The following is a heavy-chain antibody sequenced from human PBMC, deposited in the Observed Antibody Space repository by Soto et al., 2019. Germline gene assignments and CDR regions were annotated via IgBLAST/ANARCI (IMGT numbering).Heavy chain of an antibody. J-gene: IGHJ5*02. CDR2: IYYSGST. CDR1: GGSISSYY. V-gene: IGHV4-59*01. CDR3: ASQGYLYSSSWYLDP. D-gene: IGHD6-13*01. Sequence: SETLSLTCTVSGGSISSYYWSWIRQPPGKGLEWIGYIYYSGSTNYNPSLKSRVTISVDTSKNQFSLKLSSVTAADTAVYYCASQGYLYSSSWYLDPWGQGTLVTVSS.